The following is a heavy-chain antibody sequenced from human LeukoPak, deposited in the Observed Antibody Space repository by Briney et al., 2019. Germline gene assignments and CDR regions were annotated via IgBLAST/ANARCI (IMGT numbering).Heavy chain of an antibody. J-gene: IGHJ3*02. CDR3: ARTQYSSSVVDAFDI. Sequence: QPGRSLRLSCAASGFTFSSYGMHWVRQAPGKGLEWVAVISYDGSNKYYADSVKGRFTISRDNSKNTLYLQMNSLRAEDTAVYYCARTQYSSSVVDAFDIWGQGTMVTVSS. CDR1: GFTFSSYG. V-gene: IGHV3-30*03. CDR2: ISYDGSNK. D-gene: IGHD6-6*01.